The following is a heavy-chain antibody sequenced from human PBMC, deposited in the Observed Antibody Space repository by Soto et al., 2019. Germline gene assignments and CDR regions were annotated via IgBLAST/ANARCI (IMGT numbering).Heavy chain of an antibody. CDR3: TRDASRDSSARGWFDP. J-gene: IGHJ5*02. V-gene: IGHV3-21*01. Sequence: GGSLRLSCAASGFTFGSFTMNWVRQAPGKGLEWVSTISSNSAYIYYTDALRGRFTISRDNAKNSLHLQMNSLRAEDTAVYYCTRDASRDSSARGWFDPWGPGTLVTLSS. D-gene: IGHD6-13*01. CDR1: GFTFGSFT. CDR2: ISSNSAYI.